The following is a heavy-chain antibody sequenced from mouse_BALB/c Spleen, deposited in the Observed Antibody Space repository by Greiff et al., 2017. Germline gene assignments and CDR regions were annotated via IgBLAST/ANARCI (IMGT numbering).Heavy chain of an antibody. J-gene: IGHJ4*01. CDR3: ARRYPMTDYYAMDY. Sequence: EVQLQQSGPELVKPGASVKMSCKASGYTFTSYVMHWVKQKPGQGLEWIGYINPYNDGTKYNEKFKGKATLTSDKSSSTAYMELSSLTSEDSAVYYCARRYPMTDYYAMDYWGQGTSVTVSS. V-gene: IGHV1-14*01. CDR1: GYTFTSYV. D-gene: IGHD2-14*01. CDR2: INPYNDGT.